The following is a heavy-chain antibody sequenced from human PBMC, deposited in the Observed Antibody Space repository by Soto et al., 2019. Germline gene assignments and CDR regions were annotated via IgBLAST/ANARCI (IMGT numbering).Heavy chain of an antibody. V-gene: IGHV1-69*01. CDR1: GGTFSSYA. D-gene: IGHD6-19*01. J-gene: IGHJ6*02. Sequence: QVQLVQSGAEVKKPGSSVKVSCKASGGTFSSYAISWVRQAPGQGLEWMGGIIPIFGTANYAQKFQGRVTITADESTSTAYVERGSLRSDDTAVYYCARGEGIAVAGDYYYGMDVWGQGTTVTVSS. CDR2: IIPIFGTA. CDR3: ARGEGIAVAGDYYYGMDV.